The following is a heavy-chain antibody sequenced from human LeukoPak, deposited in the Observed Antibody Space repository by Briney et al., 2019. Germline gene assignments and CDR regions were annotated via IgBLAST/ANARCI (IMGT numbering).Heavy chain of an antibody. J-gene: IGHJ6*03. Sequence: SQTLSLTCTASGGSISSGSYYWSWIRQPAGKGLEWIGRIYTSGSTNYNPSLKSRVTISVDTSKNQFSLKLSSVTAADTAVYYCASGGVVPATYYYYYMDVWGKGTTVTVSS. D-gene: IGHD2-2*01. CDR2: IYTSGST. V-gene: IGHV4-61*02. CDR3: ASGGVVPATYYYYYMDV. CDR1: GGSISSGSYY.